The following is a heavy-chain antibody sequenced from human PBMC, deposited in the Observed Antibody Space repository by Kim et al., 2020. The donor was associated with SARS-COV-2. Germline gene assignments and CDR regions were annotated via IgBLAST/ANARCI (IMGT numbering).Heavy chain of an antibody. CDR2: IIPIFGIA. D-gene: IGHD6-19*01. V-gene: IGHV1-69*04. J-gene: IGHJ4*02. Sequence: SVKVSCKASGGTFSSYAISWVRQAPGQGLEWMGRIIPIFGIANYAQKFQGRVTITADKSTSTAYMELSSLRSEDTAVYYCASVGSGWSLGYWGQGTLVTVYS. CDR3: ASVGSGWSLGY. CDR1: GGTFSSYA.